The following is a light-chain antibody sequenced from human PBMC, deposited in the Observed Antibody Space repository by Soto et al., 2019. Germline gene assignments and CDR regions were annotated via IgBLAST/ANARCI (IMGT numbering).Light chain of an antibody. Sequence: QSLLTPPASVSGAPGKSHAIFCAGNRSYVGGYNYVSWYQQHPGKTPKLMICDVSNRPSGVSNRFSGSKSGNTASLTISGLQAEDEAEYYCSSYTSSSTYVFGTGTKGTVL. CDR1: RSYVGGYNY. CDR3: SSYTSSSTYV. V-gene: IGLV2-14*03. CDR2: DVS. J-gene: IGLJ1*01.